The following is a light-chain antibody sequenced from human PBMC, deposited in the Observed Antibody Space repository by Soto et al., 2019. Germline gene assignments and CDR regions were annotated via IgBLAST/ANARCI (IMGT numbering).Light chain of an antibody. CDR2: DAS. V-gene: IGKV1-5*01. CDR1: QSISSW. Sequence: DIQMTQSPSTLSASVGDRVTITCRASQSISSWLAWYQQKPGKAPKLLIYDASSLESGVPSRFSGSGSGTEFTLTISSLQPDDFASYYCQQSYTTPWTCGQGTKGDIK. J-gene: IGKJ1*01. CDR3: QQSYTTPWT.